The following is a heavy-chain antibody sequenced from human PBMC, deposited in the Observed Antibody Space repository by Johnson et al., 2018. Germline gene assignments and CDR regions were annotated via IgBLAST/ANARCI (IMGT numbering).Heavy chain of an antibody. D-gene: IGHD5-12*01. J-gene: IGHJ6*02. V-gene: IGHV3-9*01. CDR1: GFTFDDYA. CDR3: ARDRHNGYDYHYYYCRDV. Sequence: EVQLVESGGGLVQPGRSLRLSCAASGFTFDDYAMHWVRQAPGKGLEWVSGISWNSGSIGYADSVKGRFTISRDNAKNSLYLQMNSLRAEDTAVYYCARDRHNGYDYHYYYCRDVGGQGTTVTVSS. CDR2: ISWNSGSI.